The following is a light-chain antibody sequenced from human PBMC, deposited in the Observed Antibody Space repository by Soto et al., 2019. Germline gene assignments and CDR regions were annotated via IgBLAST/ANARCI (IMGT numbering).Light chain of an antibody. Sequence: QSVLTQPPSASGTPGQMVTISCSGSFPNIGSNSVNWYQQLPESAPKLLIFTDNQRPSGVPDRFSGSKSGTSASLAISGLQSEDEAHYHCAAWDDSLNRLLFGGGTKLPS. CDR2: TDN. V-gene: IGLV1-44*01. J-gene: IGLJ2*01. CDR3: AAWDDSLNRLL. CDR1: FPNIGSNS.